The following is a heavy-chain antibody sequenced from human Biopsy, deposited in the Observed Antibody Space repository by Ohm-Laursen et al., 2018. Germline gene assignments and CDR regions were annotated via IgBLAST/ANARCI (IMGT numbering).Heavy chain of an antibody. V-gene: IGHV4-4*07. CDR2: IYSTGRSS. J-gene: IGHJ2*01. Sequence: SETLSLTCSVSGGSVDDYFWNWIRQPAGKGLEWIGRIYSTGRSSAYHPSFQSRFTMSLDTSNKQFSLKLTSVTAADTAVYYCARTPGVAVAGRFFDLWGRGTLVTVSS. CDR1: GGSVDDYF. D-gene: IGHD6-19*01. CDR3: ARTPGVAVAGRFFDL.